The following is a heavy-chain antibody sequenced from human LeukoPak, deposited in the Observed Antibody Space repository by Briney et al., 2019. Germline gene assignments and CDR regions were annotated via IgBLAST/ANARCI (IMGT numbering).Heavy chain of an antibody. Sequence: GASVKVSCKASGYTFTGYYMHWVRQAPGQGLEWMGWINPNSGGTNYAQKFQGWVTMTRDTSISTAYMELSSLRSEDTAVYYCATSLPLSGSYFAYFQHWGQGTLVTVSS. V-gene: IGHV1-2*04. CDR3: ATSLPLSGSYFAYFQH. D-gene: IGHD1-26*01. CDR2: INPNSGGT. J-gene: IGHJ1*01. CDR1: GYTFTGYY.